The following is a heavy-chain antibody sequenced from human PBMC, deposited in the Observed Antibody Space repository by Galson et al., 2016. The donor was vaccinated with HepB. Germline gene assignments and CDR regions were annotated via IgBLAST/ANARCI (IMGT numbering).Heavy chain of an antibody. V-gene: IGHV3-30-3*01. J-gene: IGHJ4*02. CDR3: AGAYSSSWIYFDY. CDR1: GFTFSSHA. D-gene: IGHD6-13*01. CDR2: ISYDGSNK. Sequence: SLRLSCAASGFTFSSHAMHWVRQAPGKGLKWVALISYDGSNKYYADPVKGRFTISRDTSKNTLYLLMNSLRAEDTAMYYCAGAYSSSWIYFDYWGQGTLVTVSS.